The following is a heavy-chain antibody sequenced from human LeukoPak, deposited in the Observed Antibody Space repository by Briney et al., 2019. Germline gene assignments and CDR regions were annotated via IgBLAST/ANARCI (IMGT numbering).Heavy chain of an antibody. CDR1: GHTLTELS. D-gene: IGHD5-18*01. CDR3: ATGGSRVQLWILAGWYYFDN. CDR2: FDPENGET. Sequence: ASVEVSCKVSGHTLTELSMHWVRQAPGKGLEWMGGFDPENGETIYAQKFQGRVTMTEDTSTDTVYMELSSLRSEDTAVYYCATGGSRVQLWILAGWYYFDNWGQGTLVTVSS. J-gene: IGHJ4*02. V-gene: IGHV1-24*01.